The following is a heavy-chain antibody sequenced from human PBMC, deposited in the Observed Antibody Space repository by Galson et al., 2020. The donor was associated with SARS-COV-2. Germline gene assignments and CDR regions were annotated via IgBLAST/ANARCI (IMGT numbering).Heavy chain of an antibody. CDR2: IHESGST. CDR1: GASISSTKW. Sequence: SETLSLTCAVSGASISSTKWWSWVRQPPGKGLEWIGEIHESGSTSLNPSLKSRVTISLDESKNQFSLKLTYVTAADTAVYYCARPDTSATGYFDSWGQGIMVTVSS. D-gene: IGHD2-2*01. CDR3: ARPDTSATGYFDS. V-gene: IGHV4-4*02. J-gene: IGHJ4*02.